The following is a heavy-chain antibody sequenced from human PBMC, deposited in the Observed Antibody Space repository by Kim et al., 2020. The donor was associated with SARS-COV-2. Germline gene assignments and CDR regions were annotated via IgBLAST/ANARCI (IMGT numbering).Heavy chain of an antibody. CDR3: ARWGYCSSTSCYASFDY. V-gene: IGHV7-4-1*02. Sequence: ASVKVSCKASGYTFTNYAMNWVRQAPGQGLEWMGWINTNTGNPTYAQGFTGRVVFSLDTSVSTAYLQISSLKAEDTAVYYCARWGYCSSTSCYASFDYWGQGTLVTVSS. J-gene: IGHJ4*02. CDR2: INTNTGNP. CDR1: GYTFTNYA. D-gene: IGHD2-2*01.